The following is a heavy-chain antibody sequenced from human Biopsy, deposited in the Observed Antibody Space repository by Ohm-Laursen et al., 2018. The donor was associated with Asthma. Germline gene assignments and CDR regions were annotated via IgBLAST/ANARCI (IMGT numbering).Heavy chain of an antibody. CDR2: IKFDGSTQ. V-gene: IGHV3-30-3*01. CDR3: LRDTLGYYFDI. D-gene: IGHD1-26*01. J-gene: IGHJ3*02. Sequence: SLRLSCAASGRHFGSYNMHWARQAPGKGLEWVAVIKFDGSTQHYGDSVKGRFTISRDNSKNMLFLQMNSLRAEDTAVYYCLRDTLGYYFDIWDLGTLVSVSS. CDR1: GRHFGSYN.